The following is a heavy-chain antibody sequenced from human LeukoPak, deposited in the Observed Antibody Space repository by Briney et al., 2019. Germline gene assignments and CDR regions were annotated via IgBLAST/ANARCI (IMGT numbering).Heavy chain of an antibody. J-gene: IGHJ4*02. CDR1: GFTFSSYS. V-gene: IGHV3-21*01. Sequence: GGSLRLSCAASGFTFSSYSMNWVRQAPGKGLEWVSSISSSSSYIYYADSVKGRFTISRDNAKNSLYLQMNSLRAEDTAVYYCAREPETEWSASSFSREVYFDYWGQGTLVTVSS. CDR2: ISSSSSYI. CDR3: AREPETEWSASSFSREVYFDY. D-gene: IGHD3-3*01.